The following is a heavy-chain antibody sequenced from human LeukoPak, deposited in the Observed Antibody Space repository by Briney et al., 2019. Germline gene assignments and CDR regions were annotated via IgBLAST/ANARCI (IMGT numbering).Heavy chain of an antibody. CDR3: ATRIAAAGSSYYFDY. Sequence: GASVKVSCKASGGTLSSYAISWVRQAPGQGLEWMGRIIPILGIANYAQEFQGRVTITADKSTSTAYMELSSLGSEDTAVYYCATRIAAAGSSYYFDYWGQGTLVTVSS. D-gene: IGHD6-13*01. CDR2: IIPILGIA. J-gene: IGHJ4*02. V-gene: IGHV1-69*04. CDR1: GGTLSSYA.